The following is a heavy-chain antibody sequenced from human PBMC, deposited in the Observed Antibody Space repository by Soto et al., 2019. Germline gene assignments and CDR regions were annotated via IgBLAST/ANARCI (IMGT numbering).Heavy chain of an antibody. CDR2: IYYSGNT. D-gene: IGHD2-2*01. CDR3: ARYSTLSGSRWFDP. V-gene: IGHV4-59*01. Sequence: SSGTLSLTCTVSGGSISNYYWGWIRQPPGKGLEWIGYIYYSGNTNYNPSLKSRVTISVDTSKNQFSLKLSSVTAADTAVYYCARYSTLSGSRWFDPWGQGTLVTVSS. J-gene: IGHJ5*02. CDR1: GGSISNYY.